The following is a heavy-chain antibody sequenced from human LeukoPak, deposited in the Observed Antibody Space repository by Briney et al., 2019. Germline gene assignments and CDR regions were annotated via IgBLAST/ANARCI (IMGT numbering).Heavy chain of an antibody. J-gene: IGHJ4*02. CDR2: IYHSGST. CDR3: ARRVYGSSCIY. D-gene: IGHD6-13*01. Sequence: SVTLSLTCAVSGYSISSGYYWGWIRQPPGKGLEWIGSIYHSGSTYYNPSLKSRVTISVDTSKNQFSLKLSSVTAADTAVYYCARRVYGSSCIYWGQGTLVTVSS. V-gene: IGHV4-38-2*01. CDR1: GYSISSGYY.